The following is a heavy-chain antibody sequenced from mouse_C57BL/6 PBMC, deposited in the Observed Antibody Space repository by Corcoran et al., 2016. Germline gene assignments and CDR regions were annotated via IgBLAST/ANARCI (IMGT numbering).Heavy chain of an antibody. CDR1: GYTFTDYY. Sequence: QVQLKQSGAELVRPGASVKLSCKASGYTFTDYYINWVKQRPGQGLEWIARIYPGSGNTYYNEKFKGKATLTAEKSSSTAYMQLSSLTSEDSAVYFCARNWDGAMDYWGQGTSVTVSS. V-gene: IGHV1-76*01. D-gene: IGHD4-1*01. CDR2: IYPGSGNT. CDR3: ARNWDGAMDY. J-gene: IGHJ4*01.